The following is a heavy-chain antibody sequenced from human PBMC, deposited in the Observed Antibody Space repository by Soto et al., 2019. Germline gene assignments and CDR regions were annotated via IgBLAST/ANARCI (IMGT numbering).Heavy chain of an antibody. CDR2: IYYSGST. Sequence: ETRSLSGTDAGGSMSSSSYSVGWIRQPPGKGLEWIGSIYYSGSTYYNPSLKSRVTISVDTSKNQFSLKMSSVTAADTAVYSWARPWRWQQSGMDVWGQGTKGTASS. CDR1: GGSMSSSSYS. J-gene: IGHJ6*02. D-gene: IGHD6-13*01. CDR3: ARPWRWQQSGMDV. V-gene: IGHV4-39*01.